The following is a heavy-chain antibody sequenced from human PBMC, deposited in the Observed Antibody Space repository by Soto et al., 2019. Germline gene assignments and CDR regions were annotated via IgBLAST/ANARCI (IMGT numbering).Heavy chain of an antibody. CDR3: ARARRYSEPDYYAMDV. V-gene: IGHV3-13*01. CDR1: GFTFSAYD. Sequence: EVQLVESGGGLVQPGGSLRLSCAASGFTFSAYDMQWVRQVSGKGLEWVSTIRTAGDTYSPGSVKGRFTISRENAQNSLFLQMKCLRAEDTAVYYCARARRYSEPDYYAMDVWGQGTTVTVSS. CDR2: IRTAGDT. D-gene: IGHD5-18*01. J-gene: IGHJ6*02.